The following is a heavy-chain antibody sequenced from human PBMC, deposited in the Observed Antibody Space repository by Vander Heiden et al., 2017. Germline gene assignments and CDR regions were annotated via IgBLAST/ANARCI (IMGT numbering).Heavy chain of an antibody. CDR1: GFTFSSYN. J-gene: IGHJ4*02. CDR2: ISSSSFTI. V-gene: IGHV3-48*01. CDR3: ARAYCGADCYPDY. Sequence: EVQLVESGGGLVQPGGSLRLSWVGSGFTFSSYNMNWVRQAPGKGLEWVSHISSSSFTIYYADSVKGRFIISRDNAKNSLWLQMNSLGVEDTAVYYCARAYCGADCYPDYWGQGTLVTVSS. D-gene: IGHD2-21*02.